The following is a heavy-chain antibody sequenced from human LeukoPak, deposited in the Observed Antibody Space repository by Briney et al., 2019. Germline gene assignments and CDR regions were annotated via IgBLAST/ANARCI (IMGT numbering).Heavy chain of an antibody. CDR3: AGDVILTGYDYGMDV. CDR2: IYYSGST. D-gene: IGHD3-9*01. V-gene: IGHV4-61*01. CDR1: GASISGGTYY. J-gene: IGHJ6*02. Sequence: SETLSLTCSVSGASISGGTYYWGWIRQPPGKGLEWIGYIYYSGSTNYNPSLKSRVTISVDTSKNQFSLKLSSVTAADTAVYYCAGDVILTGYDYGMDVWGQGTTVTVSS.